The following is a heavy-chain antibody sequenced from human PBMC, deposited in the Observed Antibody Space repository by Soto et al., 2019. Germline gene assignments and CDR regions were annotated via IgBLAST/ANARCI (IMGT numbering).Heavy chain of an antibody. D-gene: IGHD3-22*01. CDR3: ARSEYGYYYGPYYGMDV. CDR1: GFTFSSYS. V-gene: IGHV3-48*02. CDR2: ISSSSSTI. J-gene: IGHJ6*02. Sequence: GGSLRLSCAASGFTFSSYSMNWVRQAPGKGLEWVSYISSSSSTIYYADSVKGRFTISRDNAKNSLYLQMNSLRDEDTAVYYCARSEYGYYYGPYYGMDVWGQGTTVTVSS.